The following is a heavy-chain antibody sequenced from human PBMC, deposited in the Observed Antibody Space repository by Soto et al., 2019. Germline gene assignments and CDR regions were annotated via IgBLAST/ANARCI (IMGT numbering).Heavy chain of an antibody. Sequence: PGGSLRLSCAVSGFSFGNYWMSWVRQAPGKGLEWLASIKEDGSERYYLDSVKGRFTISRDNAKDSLSLQMNSLRGEDTAFYYCARDVGPVTIFGEALSGYFDCWGQGNLVIVSS. CDR2: IKEDGSER. J-gene: IGHJ4*02. V-gene: IGHV3-7*03. CDR1: GFSFGNYW. CDR3: ARDVGPVTIFGEALSGYFDC. D-gene: IGHD3-3*01.